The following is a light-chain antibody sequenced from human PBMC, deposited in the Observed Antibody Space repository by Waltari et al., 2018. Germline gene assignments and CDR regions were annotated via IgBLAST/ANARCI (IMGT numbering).Light chain of an antibody. CDR3: QNYYDAPWT. J-gene: IGKJ1*01. Sequence: DIQMTQSPSSLSASVGDRVTITCRASQGISNYLAWYQQKPGKVPKLLLYVESALQPGVPSRFSGSGSGTDFTLTISSLQPEDVATYYCQNYYDAPWTFGQGTKVEIK. V-gene: IGKV1-27*01. CDR2: VES. CDR1: QGISNY.